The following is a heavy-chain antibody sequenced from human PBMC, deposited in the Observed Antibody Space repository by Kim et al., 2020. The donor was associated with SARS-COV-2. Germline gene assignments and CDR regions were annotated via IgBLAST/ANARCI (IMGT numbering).Heavy chain of an antibody. Sequence: SETLSLTCTVSGGSISSSSYYWGWIRQPPGKGLEWIGSIYYSGSTYYNPSIKSRVTISVDTSKNQFSLKLSSVTAADTAVYYCARLIRAYCSSTSCLYGMDVWGQGTTVTVSS. D-gene: IGHD2-2*01. V-gene: IGHV4-39*01. J-gene: IGHJ6*02. CDR3: ARLIRAYCSSTSCLYGMDV. CDR2: IYYSGST. CDR1: GGSISSSSYY.